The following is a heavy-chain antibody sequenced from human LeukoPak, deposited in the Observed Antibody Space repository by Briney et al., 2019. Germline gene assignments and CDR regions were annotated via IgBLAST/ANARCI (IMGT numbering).Heavy chain of an antibody. CDR1: GFTFSSYE. CDR2: ISSSGSTI. CDR3: ATSDLWFGDLVDY. V-gene: IGHV3-48*03. J-gene: IGHJ4*02. D-gene: IGHD3-10*01. Sequence: GGSLRLSCAASGFTFSSYEMNWVRQAPGKGLEWVSYISSSGSTIYYADSVKGRFTISRDNAKNSLYLQMNSLRAEDTAVYYCATSDLWFGDLVDYWGQGTLVTISS.